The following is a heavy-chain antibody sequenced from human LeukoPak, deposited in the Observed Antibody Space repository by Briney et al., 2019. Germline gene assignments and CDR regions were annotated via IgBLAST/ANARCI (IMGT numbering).Heavy chain of an antibody. Sequence: GGSMRLSCAASGFTFSSYEMNWVRQAPGKGLEWVSYINSSGSTIYYADSVKGRFTISRDNAKNSLYLQMNSLRAEDTSVYYCARAGKTDSSGWYSYYYYYMDVWGKGTTVTVSS. CDR2: INSSGSTI. J-gene: IGHJ6*03. CDR3: ARAGKTDSSGWYSYYYYYMDV. CDR1: GFTFSSYE. V-gene: IGHV3-48*03. D-gene: IGHD6-19*01.